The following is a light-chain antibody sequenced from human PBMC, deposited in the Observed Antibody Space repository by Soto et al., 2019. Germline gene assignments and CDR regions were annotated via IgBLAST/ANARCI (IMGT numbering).Light chain of an antibody. Sequence: DIVMTQSPYSLSVCLGERASINCKCSQSVLFSSKNKNYLAWYQHKPRQPPKLLIYWASTRESGVPDRFSGSGSGTDFTLTISSLQAEDVAVYYCQQYYSAPLTFGGGTKVDIK. CDR1: QSVLFSSKNKNY. J-gene: IGKJ4*01. CDR3: QQYYSAPLT. V-gene: IGKV4-1*01. CDR2: WAS.